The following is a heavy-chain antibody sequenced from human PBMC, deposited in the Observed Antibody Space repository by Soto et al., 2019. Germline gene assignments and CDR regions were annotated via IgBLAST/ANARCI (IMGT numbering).Heavy chain of an antibody. CDR3: ATRDPGTSVDY. Sequence: XGTLYLPCAVSGGSFTSNNWWTWFRQPPGQGLEWIGEIYRTGSTNYNPSLKSRVTISLDKSENQFSLKVTSLTAADTAVYYCATRDPGTSVDYWGQRTLVTVSS. CDR2: IYRTGST. V-gene: IGHV4-4*02. CDR1: GGSFTSNNW. D-gene: IGHD1-7*01. J-gene: IGHJ4*02.